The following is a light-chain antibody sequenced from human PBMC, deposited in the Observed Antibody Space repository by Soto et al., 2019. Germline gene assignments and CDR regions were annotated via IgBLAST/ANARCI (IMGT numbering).Light chain of an antibody. CDR3: QQSYGNPRT. CDR1: QSIGRF. V-gene: IGKV1-39*01. J-gene: IGKJ3*01. Sequence: DIQMTQSPSSLSASVGDRVTITCRASQSIGRFLNWYQQKPGKAPKLLIYATSNLQNGVPSTFSGSGSGTDFTLTISSLQREDFATYYCQQSYGNPRTFGPGTKVDI. CDR2: ATS.